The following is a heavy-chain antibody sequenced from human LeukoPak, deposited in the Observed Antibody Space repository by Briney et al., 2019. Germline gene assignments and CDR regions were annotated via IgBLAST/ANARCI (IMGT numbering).Heavy chain of an antibody. CDR3: ARNLMYCSSTTCYLDY. CDR2: MNPKNGHT. V-gene: IGHV1-8*01. CDR1: GYPFPSYD. Sequence: ASVKVSFRASGYPFPSYDINWVRQATGQGLEWMGLMNPKNGHTVYAQKFQGRVTMTRDTSINTAYLELSSLRSEDTAVYYCARNLMYCSSTTCYLDYWGQGTLVTVSS. D-gene: IGHD2-2*01. J-gene: IGHJ4*02.